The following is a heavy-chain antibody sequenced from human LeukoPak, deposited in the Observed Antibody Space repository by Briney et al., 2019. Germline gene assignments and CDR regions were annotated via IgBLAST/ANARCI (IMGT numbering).Heavy chain of an antibody. CDR2: TYYRSKWYN. CDR1: GDSVSSKSAA. CDR3: ARDFAGIGGYFDF. Sequence: SQTLSLTCAISGDSVSSKSAAWTWIRQSPSRGLEWLGRTYYRSKWYNDYAVFLKSRITINPDTSKNQFSLQLNSVTPEDTALYYCARDFAGIGGYFDFWGQGTLVTVSS. D-gene: IGHD1-1*01. V-gene: IGHV6-1*01. J-gene: IGHJ4*02.